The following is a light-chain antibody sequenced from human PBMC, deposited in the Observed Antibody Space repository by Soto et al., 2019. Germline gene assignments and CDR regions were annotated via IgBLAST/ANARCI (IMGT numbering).Light chain of an antibody. CDR2: RVS. Sequence: EIVLTQSPGTLSLSPGERATLSCRASQTITTLAWYQRKPGQAPRLLIYRVSSRATGVPDRFSGSGSGTDYTLTISRLEPEDFAVFYCQQYGSSITFGQGTRLEIK. V-gene: IGKV3-20*01. CDR1: QTITT. CDR3: QQYGSSIT. J-gene: IGKJ5*01.